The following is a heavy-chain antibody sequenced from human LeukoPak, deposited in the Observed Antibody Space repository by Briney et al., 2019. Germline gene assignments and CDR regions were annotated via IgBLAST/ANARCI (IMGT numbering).Heavy chain of an antibody. CDR1: GFTFSSYW. D-gene: IGHD3-22*01. CDR3: ARDGMGYSDAFDI. J-gene: IGHJ3*02. Sequence: GGSLRLSCAASGFTFSSYWMSWVRQAPGKGLEWVANIKQDGSEKYYVDSVKGRFTISRDNAKNSLYLQMNSLRAEDTAVYYCARDGMGYSDAFDIWGQGTMATVSS. CDR2: IKQDGSEK. V-gene: IGHV3-7*01.